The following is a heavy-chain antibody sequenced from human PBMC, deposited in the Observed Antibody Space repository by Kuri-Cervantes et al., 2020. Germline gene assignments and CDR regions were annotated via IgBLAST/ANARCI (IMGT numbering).Heavy chain of an antibody. CDR3: ARGGVVAP. CDR1: GGSISSSSYY. V-gene: IGHV4-39*01. Sequence: SETLSLTCTVSGGSISSSSYYWGWIRQPPGKGLEWIGSIYYSGSTYYNPSLKSRVTISVDTSKNQFSLKLSSVTAADTAVYYCARGGVVAPWGQGTLVTVSS. CDR2: IYYSGST. J-gene: IGHJ5*02. D-gene: IGHD2-15*01.